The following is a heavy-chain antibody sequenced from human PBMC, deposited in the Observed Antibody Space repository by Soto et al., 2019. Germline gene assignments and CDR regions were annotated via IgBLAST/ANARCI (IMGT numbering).Heavy chain of an antibody. CDR2: IYSSGDT. J-gene: IGHJ4*02. D-gene: IGHD3-16*02. CDR1: GCYINTGGYY. CDR3: ATYIWGSYRSLDY. V-gene: IGHV4-31*03. Sequence: PSETLSLTCPVSGCYINTGGYYWTWVRQLPGKGLEWIGYIYSSGDTYYNPSLKSRIIMSVDTSKNQFSLKLSSVTAADTAVYYCATYIWGSYRSLDYWGQGTVVTVSS.